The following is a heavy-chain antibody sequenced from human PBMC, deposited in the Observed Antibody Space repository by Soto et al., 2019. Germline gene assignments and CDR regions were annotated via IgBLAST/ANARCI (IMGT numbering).Heavy chain of an antibody. J-gene: IGHJ4*02. CDR2: IYYSGST. V-gene: IGHV4-39*01. CDR3: ARQGIVGAFADY. CDR1: GGSISSSSYY. D-gene: IGHD1-26*01. Sequence: PSETLSLTCTVSGGSISSSSYYWGWIRQPPGKGLEWIGSIYYSGSTYYNPSLKSRVTISVDTSKNQFSLKLSSVTAADTAVYYCARQGIVGAFADYWGQGTLVTAPQ.